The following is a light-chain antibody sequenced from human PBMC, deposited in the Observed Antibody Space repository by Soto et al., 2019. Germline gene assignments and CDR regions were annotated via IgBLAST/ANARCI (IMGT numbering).Light chain of an antibody. CDR3: QQSHSTPLT. J-gene: IGKJ4*01. CDR1: LRISKY. CDR2: GAS. V-gene: IGKV1-39*01. Sequence: DLPVIQSPSSLSASVGDRVTITCRASLRISKYLNWYQQKPGKAPKLLIYGASTLQSGVPPRFSGRGSGTDFTLTISGLQPEDSATYYCQQSHSTPLTFGGGTKLEI.